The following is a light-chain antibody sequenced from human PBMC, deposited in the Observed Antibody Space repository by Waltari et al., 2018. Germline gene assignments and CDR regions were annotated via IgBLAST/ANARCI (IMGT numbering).Light chain of an antibody. CDR3: QQYAFSPPGKS. V-gene: IGKV3-20*01. CDR1: QSLSSTW. J-gene: IGKJ1*01. Sequence: IVLTQSPGTLSLSPGEAATLSCRASQSLSSTWLAWYQQKPGQPPRLLIYGVSNRAPGIPDRFSGSGSGTDFTLTIDRLEPEDFAVYYCQQYAFSPPGKSFGQGTKVEIQ. CDR2: GVS.